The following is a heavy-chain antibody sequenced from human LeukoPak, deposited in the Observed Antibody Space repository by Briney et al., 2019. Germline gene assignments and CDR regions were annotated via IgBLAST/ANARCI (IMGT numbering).Heavy chain of an antibody. CDR2: IYTSGST. CDR1: GGSISSGSYY. J-gene: IGHJ4*02. Sequence: SETLSLTCTVSGGSISSGSYYWSWIRQPAGKGLEWIGRIYTSGSTNYNPSLKSRVTISVDTSKNQFSLKLSSVTAADTAVYYCARSPYCSSTSCYVKFDYWGRGTLVTVSS. CDR3: ARSPYCSSTSCYVKFDY. D-gene: IGHD2-2*01. V-gene: IGHV4-61*02.